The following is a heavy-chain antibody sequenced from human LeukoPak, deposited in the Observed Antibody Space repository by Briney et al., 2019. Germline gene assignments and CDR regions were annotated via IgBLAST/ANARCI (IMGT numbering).Heavy chain of an antibody. CDR3: AKALIPRDTAMVKGY. J-gene: IGHJ4*02. CDR1: GFTFSDYY. V-gene: IGHV3-11*04. D-gene: IGHD5-18*01. CDR2: ISTSGTTM. Sequence: GGSLRLSCAASGFTFSDYYMSWIRQAPGKGLEWVSYISTSGTTMYYADSVKGRFTISRDNSKNTLYLQMNSLRAEDTAVYYCAKALIPRDTAMVKGYWGQGTLVTVSS.